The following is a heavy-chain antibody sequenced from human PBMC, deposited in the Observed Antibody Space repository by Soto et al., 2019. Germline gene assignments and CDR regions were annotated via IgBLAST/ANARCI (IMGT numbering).Heavy chain of an antibody. J-gene: IGHJ4*02. CDR3: AREGFSGSYFAY. CDR1: GGTVGSYG. D-gene: IGHD1-26*01. V-gene: IGHV1-69*01. Sequence: QVHLVQSGAEVKKPGSSVKVSCKASGGTVGSYGISWVRQAPAQGLEWMGGIIPIFGSPTYAQKFQGRVTITAGESTSTVYMELSSLRSEDTAVYYCAREGFSGSYFAYWGQGTLVTVSS. CDR2: IIPIFGSP.